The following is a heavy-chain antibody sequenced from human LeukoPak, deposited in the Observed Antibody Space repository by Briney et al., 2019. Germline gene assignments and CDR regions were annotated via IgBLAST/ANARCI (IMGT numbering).Heavy chain of an antibody. CDR1: GFTFSSYA. CDR3: AKNTDYYDSSGYL. J-gene: IGHJ4*02. V-gene: IGHV3-30-3*02. CDR2: ISYDGSNK. D-gene: IGHD3-22*01. Sequence: GGSLRLSCAASGFTFSSYAMHWVRQAPGKGLEWVAVISYDGSNKYYADSVKGRFTISRDNSKNTLYLQMNSLRAEDTAVYYCAKNTDYYDSSGYLWGQGTLVTVSS.